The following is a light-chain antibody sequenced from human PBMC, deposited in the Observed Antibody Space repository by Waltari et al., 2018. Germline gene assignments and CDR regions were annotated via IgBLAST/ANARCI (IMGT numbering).Light chain of an antibody. CDR2: DAS. CDR1: HSVNWY. V-gene: IGKV3-11*01. Sequence: EIVLTQSPATLSLSPGERATISCRASHSVNWYLAWYQQRPGQAPRLLIYDASNRATGIPARFSGSGSETDFTLTISSLEPEDSAVYYCQQRRNWPLTFGGGTKVEIK. CDR3: QQRRNWPLT. J-gene: IGKJ4*01.